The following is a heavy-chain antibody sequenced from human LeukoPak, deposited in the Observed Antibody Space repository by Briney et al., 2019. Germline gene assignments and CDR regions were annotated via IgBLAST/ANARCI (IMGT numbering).Heavy chain of an antibody. D-gene: IGHD3-10*01. CDR2: IIPIFGTA. CDR3: AGGSGSYSVGYYYYYGMDV. CDR1: GGTFSSYA. Sequence: SVKLSCKASGGTFSSYAISWVRQAPGQGLEWMGGIIPIFGTANYAQKFQGRVTITADKSASTAYMELSSLRSEDTAVYYCAGGSGSYSVGYYYYYGMDVWGKGTTVTVSS. J-gene: IGHJ6*04. V-gene: IGHV1-69*06.